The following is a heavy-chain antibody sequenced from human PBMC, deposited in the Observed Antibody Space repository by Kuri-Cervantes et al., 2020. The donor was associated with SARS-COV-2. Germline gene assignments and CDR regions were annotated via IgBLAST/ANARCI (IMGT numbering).Heavy chain of an antibody. D-gene: IGHD3-3*01. V-gene: IGHV3-21*01. CDR2: ISSSSSDI. Sequence: LSLTCAASGFTFSSYNMNWVRQAPGKGLEWVSSISSSSSDIYHADSVKRRFTISRDNDKNSLYLPMNILRAEDTTVYYCARTYYDFWSGYYCSDMDVCGKAITTVSS. CDR1: GFTFSSYN. J-gene: IGHJ6*03. CDR3: ARTYYDFWSGYYCSDMDV.